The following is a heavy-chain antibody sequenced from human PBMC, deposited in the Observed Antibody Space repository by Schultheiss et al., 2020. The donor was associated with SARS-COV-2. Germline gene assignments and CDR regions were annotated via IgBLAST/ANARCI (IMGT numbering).Heavy chain of an antibody. J-gene: IGHJ4*02. CDR1: CGSISSYY. V-gene: IGHV3-9*01. Sequence: LSLTCTVSCGSISSYYWSWVRQAPGKGLEWVSGISWNSGSIGYADSVKGRFTISRDNAKNSLYLQLNSLRAEDTALYYCAKDGYSYVFGYWGQGTLVTVSS. CDR3: AKDGYSYVFGY. CDR2: ISWNSGSI. D-gene: IGHD5-18*01.